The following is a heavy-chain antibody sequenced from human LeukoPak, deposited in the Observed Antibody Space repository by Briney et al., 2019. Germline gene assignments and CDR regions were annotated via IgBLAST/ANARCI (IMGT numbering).Heavy chain of an antibody. J-gene: IGHJ4*02. CDR3: AKDPPYSSGWYGY. V-gene: IGHV3-23*01. CDR1: GFTFSSYG. CDR2: ISGSGGST. D-gene: IGHD6-19*01. Sequence: GGSLRLSCAASGFTFSSYGMSWVRQAPGKGLEWVSAISGSGGSTYYADSMKGRFTISRDNSKNTLYLQMNSLRAEDTAVYYCAKDPPYSSGWYGYWGQGTLVTVSS.